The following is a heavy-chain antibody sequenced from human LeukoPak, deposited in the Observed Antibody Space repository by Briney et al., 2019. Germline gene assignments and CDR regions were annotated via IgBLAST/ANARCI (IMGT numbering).Heavy chain of an antibody. Sequence: GGSLRLSCAASGFTFSSYWMSWVRQAPGKGLEWVANIKQDGSEKYYVDSVKGRFTISRDNAKNSLYLQMNSLRAEDTAVYYCARERYFDWLLSSCAFDIWGQGTMVTVPS. CDR3: ARERYFDWLLSSCAFDI. CDR1: GFTFSSYW. V-gene: IGHV3-7*03. CDR2: IKQDGSEK. J-gene: IGHJ3*02. D-gene: IGHD3-9*01.